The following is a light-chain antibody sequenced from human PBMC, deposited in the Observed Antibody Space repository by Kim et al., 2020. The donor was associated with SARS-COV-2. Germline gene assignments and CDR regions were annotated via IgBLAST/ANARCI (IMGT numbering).Light chain of an antibody. CDR2: ATS. Sequence: VSPGERATLSSRASQSFSSYLAWYQQKPGQAPRLLIYATSTRATGIPARFSGSGSGTEFTLTISSLQSEDFAIYYCQQYYNWPLTFGGGTKVDIK. V-gene: IGKV3D-15*01. J-gene: IGKJ4*01. CDR1: QSFSSY. CDR3: QQYYNWPLT.